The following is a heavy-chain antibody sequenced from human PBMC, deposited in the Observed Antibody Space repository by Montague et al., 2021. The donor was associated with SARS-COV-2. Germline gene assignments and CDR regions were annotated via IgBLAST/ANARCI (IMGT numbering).Heavy chain of an antibody. V-gene: IGHV4-39*02. CDR1: SGSIISSGYY. Sequence: SETLSLTCSVSSGSIISSGYYWGWIRQPPGKELEWIGNIYYSGTTYHNPSLQSRGTISVDTSKNHLYLRLSSVTAADTAVYFCARGMIRGVTTPFDYWGQGSQVTVAS. CDR2: IYYSGTT. CDR3: ARGMIRGVTTPFDY. D-gene: IGHD3-10*01. J-gene: IGHJ4*02.